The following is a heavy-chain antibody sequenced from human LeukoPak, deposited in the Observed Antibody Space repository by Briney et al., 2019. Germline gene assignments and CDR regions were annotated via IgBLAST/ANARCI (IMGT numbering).Heavy chain of an antibody. D-gene: IGHD6-19*01. CDR3: ASARDFGWEGIWN. CDR2: MSLSGSA. J-gene: IGHJ4*02. Sequence: SESLSLTCSVSVGSFSIFYWSCIPHPPGKGLEWIGSMSLSGSATYTPSLKSRVTISDYTSKNQFSLKLSSVTAADTAVYYCASARDFGWEGIWNWGQGTLVTVSS. CDR1: VGSFSIFY. V-gene: IGHV4-59*08.